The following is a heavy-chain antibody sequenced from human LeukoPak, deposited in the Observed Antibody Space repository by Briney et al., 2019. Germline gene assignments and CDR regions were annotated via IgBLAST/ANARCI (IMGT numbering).Heavy chain of an antibody. V-gene: IGHV4-31*03. CDR1: GGSISSGGYY. CDR2: IYYSGST. CDR3: ARDVEMAPGNHYYGMDV. J-gene: IGHJ6*02. Sequence: SETQSLTCTVSGGSISSGGYYWSWIRQHPGKGLEWIGYIYYSGSTYYNPSLKSRVTISVDTSKNQFSLKLSSVTAADTAVYYCARDVEMAPGNHYYGMDVWGQGTTVTVSS. D-gene: IGHD2-15*01.